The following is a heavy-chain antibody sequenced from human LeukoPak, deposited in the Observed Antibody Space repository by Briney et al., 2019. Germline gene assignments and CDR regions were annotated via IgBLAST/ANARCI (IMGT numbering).Heavy chain of an antibody. D-gene: IGHD3-22*01. V-gene: IGHV1-8*01. Sequence: ASVKVSCKASGYTFTTYDINWVRQAPGQGLEWMGWVNPNGGNTRYAQQFRGKVTMTRDTSISTAYLELSSLKSEDTAVYYCARSLSYYDGISFVEWFDPWGQGTLVTVSS. CDR3: ARSLSYYDGISFVEWFDP. CDR1: GYTFTTYD. CDR2: VNPNGGNT. J-gene: IGHJ5*02.